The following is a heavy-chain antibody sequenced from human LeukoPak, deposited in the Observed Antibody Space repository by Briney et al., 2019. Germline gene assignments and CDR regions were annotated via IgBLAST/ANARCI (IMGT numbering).Heavy chain of an antibody. D-gene: IGHD3-10*01. Sequence: GASVKVSCKVSGYTLTELSMHWVRQAPGKGLEWMGGFDPEDGETIYAQKFQGRVTMTEDTSTDTAYMELSSLRSEDTAVYYCATDPTYYYGSGSSYWGQGTLVTVSS. V-gene: IGHV1-24*01. CDR2: FDPEDGET. CDR1: GYTLTELS. J-gene: IGHJ4*02. CDR3: ATDPTYYYGSGSSY.